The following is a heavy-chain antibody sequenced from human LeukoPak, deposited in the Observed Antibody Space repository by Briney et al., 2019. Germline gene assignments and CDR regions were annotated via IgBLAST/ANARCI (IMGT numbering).Heavy chain of an antibody. CDR2: IYYTGYT. Sequence: SETLSLTCTVSGGSISSYYWSWIRQPPGKGLEWIGYIYYTGYTNYNPSLKSRVTLSVDTSKNEFSLNLSSLTASDTSVYFCVRHQDWSSSPSYMEVWGKGTTVTISS. CDR3: VRHQDWSSSPSYMEV. D-gene: IGHD6-13*01. CDR1: GGSISSYY. V-gene: IGHV4-59*08. J-gene: IGHJ6*03.